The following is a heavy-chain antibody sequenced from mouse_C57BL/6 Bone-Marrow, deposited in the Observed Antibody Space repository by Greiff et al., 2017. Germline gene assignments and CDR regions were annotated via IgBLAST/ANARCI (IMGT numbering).Heavy chain of an antibody. CDR2: IYPGSGST. CDR1: GYTFTSFW. D-gene: IGHD2-5*01. CDR3: ARPYYSNYWYFDV. V-gene: IGHV1-55*01. J-gene: IGHJ1*03. Sequence: QVQLQQPGAELVKPGASVKMSCKASGYTFTSFWITWVKQRPGQGLEWIGDIYPGSGSTNYNEKFKSKATLTVDTSSSTAYMQLSSLTCEDSADYYCARPYYSNYWYFDVWGRGTTVTVSS.